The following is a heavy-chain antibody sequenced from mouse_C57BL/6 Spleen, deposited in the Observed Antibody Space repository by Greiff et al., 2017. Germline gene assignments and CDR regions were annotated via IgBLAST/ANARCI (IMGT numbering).Heavy chain of an antibody. CDR3: ARDAHYYGSFAY. Sequence: EVKLMESGGGLVQSGRSLRLSCATSGFTFSDFYMEWVRQAPGKGLEWIAASRNKANDYTSEYSASVKGRFIVSRDTAKSILYLQMNALRAEDTAIYYGARDAHYYGSFAYWGQGTLVTVSA. D-gene: IGHD1-1*01. CDR2: SRNKANDYTS. J-gene: IGHJ3*01. CDR1: GFTFSDFY. V-gene: IGHV7-1*01.